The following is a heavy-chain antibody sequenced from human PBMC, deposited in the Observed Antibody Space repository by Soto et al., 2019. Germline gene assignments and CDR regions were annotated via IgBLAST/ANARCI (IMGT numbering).Heavy chain of an antibody. Sequence: GGSLRLSCAASGFTFSSYGMHWVRQAPGKGLEWVAVISYDGSNKYYADSVKGRFTISRDNSKNTLYLQMNSLRAEDTAVYYCAKDLRSYYFDYWGQGTLVTVSS. CDR3: AKDLRSYYFDY. CDR2: ISYDGSNK. D-gene: IGHD3-16*02. V-gene: IGHV3-30*18. CDR1: GFTFSSYG. J-gene: IGHJ4*02.